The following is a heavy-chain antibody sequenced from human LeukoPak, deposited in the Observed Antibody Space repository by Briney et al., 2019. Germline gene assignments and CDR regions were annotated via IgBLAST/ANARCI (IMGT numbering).Heavy chain of an antibody. D-gene: IGHD3-10*01. CDR3: ARGGYYGSGSKSHY. J-gene: IGHJ4*02. CDR2: ISYDGSNK. Sequence: GGSLRLSCAASGFTFSSYAMHWVRQAPGKGLEWVAVISYDGSNKYYADSVKGRFTISRDNSKNTLYLQMNSLRAEDTAVYYCARGGYYGSGSKSHYWGQGTLVTVSS. CDR1: GFTFSSYA. V-gene: IGHV3-30*04.